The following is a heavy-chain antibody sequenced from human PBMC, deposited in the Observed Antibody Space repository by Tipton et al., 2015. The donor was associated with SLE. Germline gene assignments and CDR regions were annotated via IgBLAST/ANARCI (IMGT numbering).Heavy chain of an antibody. D-gene: IGHD1-1*01. CDR3: ATGHFDF. V-gene: IGHV4-38-2*02. CDR1: GASTNTKY. Sequence: TLSLTCTVSGASTNTKYWTWIRQSPGKGLEWVATMHHNGSTYYNPSLRSRVAVSMDTSRNQFSLRLKSVTAADTAVYYCATGHFDFWGQGRLVTVSS. CDR2: MHHNGST. J-gene: IGHJ5*01.